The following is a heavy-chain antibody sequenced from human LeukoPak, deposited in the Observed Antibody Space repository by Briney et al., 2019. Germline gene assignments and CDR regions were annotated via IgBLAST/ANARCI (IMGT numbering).Heavy chain of an antibody. V-gene: IGHV4-39*01. J-gene: IGHJ3*02. D-gene: IGHD5-24*01. CDR3: ARRGTRWLQLRSAFDI. Sequence: PSETLSLTCTVSGGSISSSGYYWGWIRQPPGKGLEWIGKINHSGSTNYNPSLKSRVTISVDTSKNQFSLKLSSVTAADTAVYYCARRGTRWLQLRSAFDIWGQGTMVTVSS. CDR2: INHSGST. CDR1: GGSISSSGYY.